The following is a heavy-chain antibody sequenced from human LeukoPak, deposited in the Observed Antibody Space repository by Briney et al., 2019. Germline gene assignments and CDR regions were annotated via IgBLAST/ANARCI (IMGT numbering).Heavy chain of an antibody. D-gene: IGHD1-26*01. V-gene: IGHV1-8*03. J-gene: IGHJ6*03. CDR1: GYTFTSYD. CDR2: MNPNSGNT. Sequence: EASVKVSCKASGYTFTSYDINWVRQATGQGLEWMGWMNPNSGNTGYAQKLQGRVTITRNTSISTAYMELSSLRSEDTAVYYCARTTPVGAAYYYYYYMDVWGKGTTVTVSS. CDR3: ARTTPVGAAYYYYYYMDV.